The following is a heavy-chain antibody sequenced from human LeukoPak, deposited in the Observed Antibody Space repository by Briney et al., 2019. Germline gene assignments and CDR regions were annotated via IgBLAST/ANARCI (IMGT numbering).Heavy chain of an antibody. CDR2: ISSGSSNI. J-gene: IGHJ5*01. V-gene: IGHV3-48*01. D-gene: IGHD3-22*01. CDR3: ASRPNYYDTSRFDF. Sequence: PGGSLRLSCAASGFTVSSYSMNWVRQAPGKGLEWGSYISSGSSNIYYADSVKGRFTISRDNAKNSLYLEMNNLRGDDTAVYYCASRPNYYDTSRFDFWGQGTLVTVSS. CDR1: GFTVSSYS.